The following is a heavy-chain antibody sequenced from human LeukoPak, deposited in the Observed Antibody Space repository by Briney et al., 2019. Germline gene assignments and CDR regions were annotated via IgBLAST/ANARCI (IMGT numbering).Heavy chain of an antibody. CDR1: GFTFDDYA. CDR2: ISWNSGSI. V-gene: IGHV3-9*01. D-gene: IGHD1-26*01. Sequence: GGSLRLSCAASGFTFDDYAMHWVRQAPGKGLEWVSGISWNSGSIGYADSVKGRFTISRDNAKNSLYLQMNSLRAEDTALYYCAKGSGGYPHDAFDIWGQGTMVTVSS. J-gene: IGHJ3*02. CDR3: AKGSGGYPHDAFDI.